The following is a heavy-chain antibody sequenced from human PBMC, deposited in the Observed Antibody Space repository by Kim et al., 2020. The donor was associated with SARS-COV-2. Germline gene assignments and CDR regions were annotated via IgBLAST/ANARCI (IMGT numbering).Heavy chain of an antibody. Sequence: GGSLRLSCAASGFAFDDYAMHWVRQSPGKGLEWVSGITWNGRDLGYADSVRGRFIISRDNAKNSLSLEMNSLQPEDTAFYYCTKDMDASGIAADGYFQHWGQGTLDTV. D-gene: IGHD3-10*01. CDR3: TKDMDASGIAADGYFQH. J-gene: IGHJ1*01. CDR1: GFAFDDYA. V-gene: IGHV3-9*01. CDR2: ITWNGRDL.